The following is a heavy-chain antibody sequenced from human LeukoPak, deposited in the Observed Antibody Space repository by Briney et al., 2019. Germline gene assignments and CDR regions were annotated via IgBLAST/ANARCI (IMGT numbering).Heavy chain of an antibody. Sequence: SVKVSCKASGGTFSSYAISWVRQAPGQGLEWMGRIIPILGIANYAQKFQGRVTITADKSTSTAYMELSSLRSEDTAVYYCARAYGSGSYNYYYGMDVWGQGTTVTVSS. V-gene: IGHV1-69*04. D-gene: IGHD3-10*01. CDR3: ARAYGSGSYNYYYGMDV. CDR2: IIPILGIA. CDR1: GGTFSSYA. J-gene: IGHJ6*02.